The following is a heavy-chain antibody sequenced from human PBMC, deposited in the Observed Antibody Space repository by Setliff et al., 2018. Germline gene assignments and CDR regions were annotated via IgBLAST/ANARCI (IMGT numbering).Heavy chain of an antibody. CDR1: GFTFSSYS. V-gene: IGHV3-33*06. CDR3: AKGEDFGGNVLDY. D-gene: IGHD4-17*01. Sequence: GGSLRLSCAASGFTFSSYSMNWVRQAPGKGLEWVAVTWSDGSNMYYGDAVKGRFTISRDNSKNTLFLQMNSLRADDTAVYYCAKGEDFGGNVLDYWGQGTLVTVSS. J-gene: IGHJ4*02. CDR2: TWSDGSNM.